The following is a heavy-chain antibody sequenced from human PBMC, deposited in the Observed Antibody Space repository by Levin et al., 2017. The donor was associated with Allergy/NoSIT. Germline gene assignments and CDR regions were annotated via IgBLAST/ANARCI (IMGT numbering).Heavy chain of an antibody. CDR3: ARLATIPDEFDY. CDR1: GYSFTSYW. D-gene: IGHD1-26*01. J-gene: IGHJ4*02. CDR2: IYPGDSDT. V-gene: IGHV5-51*01. Sequence: GGSLRLSCKGSGYSFTSYWIGWVRQMPGKGLEWMGIIYPGDSDTRYSPSFQGQVTISADKSISTAYLQWSSLKASDTAMYYCARLATIPDEFDYWGQGTLVTVSS.